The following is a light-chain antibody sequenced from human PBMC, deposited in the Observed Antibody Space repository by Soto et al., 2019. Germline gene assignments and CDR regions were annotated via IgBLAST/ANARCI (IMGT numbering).Light chain of an antibody. J-gene: IGLJ2*01. CDR2: DVS. V-gene: IGLV2-14*01. CDR1: SSDVGGYNY. CDR3: SSYTTTNTVV. Sequence: QSALTQPASVSGSPGQSITISCTGTSSDVGGYNYVSWYQQHPGKAPKLMIFDVSDRPSGVSNRFSGSKSGNTASLTISGLLTEDEADYYCSSYTTTNTVVFGGGTKVTVL.